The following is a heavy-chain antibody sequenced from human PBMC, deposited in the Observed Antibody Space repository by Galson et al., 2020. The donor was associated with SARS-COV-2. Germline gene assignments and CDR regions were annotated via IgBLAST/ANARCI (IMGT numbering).Heavy chain of an antibody. J-gene: IGHJ4*02. CDR2: ISWNSGSI. D-gene: IGHD3-22*01. V-gene: IGHV3-9*01. Sequence: SLKISCAASGFTFDDYAMHWVRQAPGKGLAWVSGISWNSGSIGYADSVKGRLTISRDNAKNSLYLQMNSLRAEDTALYYCAKAVGEGYASSGYYYNYWGQGTLVTVSS. CDR3: AKAVGEGYASSGYYYNY. CDR1: GFTFDDYA.